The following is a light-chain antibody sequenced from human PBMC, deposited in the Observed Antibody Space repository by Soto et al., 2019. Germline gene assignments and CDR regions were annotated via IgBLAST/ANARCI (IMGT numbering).Light chain of an antibody. CDR1: QSVRSD. Sequence: EIVMTQSPATLSVSPGERATLSCRASQSVRSDLVWYQQKPGQVPRLLMYAASSRATGIPDRFSGSGSGTDFTLTISRLEAEDFAVYYCQQYNNWLGTFGQGTKVDIK. CDR2: AAS. J-gene: IGKJ1*01. CDR3: QQYNNWLGT. V-gene: IGKV3D-15*01.